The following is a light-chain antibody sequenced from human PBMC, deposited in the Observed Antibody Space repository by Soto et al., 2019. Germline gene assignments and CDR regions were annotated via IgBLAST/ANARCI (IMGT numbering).Light chain of an antibody. CDR2: GAS. CDR1: QSVSRN. J-gene: IGKJ4*01. Sequence: IVMTQSPATLSVSPCEIATLSCRASQSVSRNFAWYQQTPGQAPRLLIYGASTRATGIPVRFSGSGSGTEFTLTITSLQSEDFAVYYCQQYNSLPLTFGGGTKVDIK. V-gene: IGKV3-15*01. CDR3: QQYNSLPLT.